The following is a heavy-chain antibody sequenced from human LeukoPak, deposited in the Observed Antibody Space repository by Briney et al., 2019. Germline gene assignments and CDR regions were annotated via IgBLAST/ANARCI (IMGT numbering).Heavy chain of an antibody. CDR2: INPNSGGT. Sequence: GASVKVSCKASFSGNYFQWVRQAPGQGLEWMGWINPNSGGTNYAQKFQGRVTMTRDTSISTAYMELSRLRSDDTAVYYCARVFGYYDSSDLGYWGQGTLVTVSS. CDR1: FSGNY. CDR3: ARVFGYYDSSDLGY. D-gene: IGHD3-22*01. V-gene: IGHV1-2*02. J-gene: IGHJ4*02.